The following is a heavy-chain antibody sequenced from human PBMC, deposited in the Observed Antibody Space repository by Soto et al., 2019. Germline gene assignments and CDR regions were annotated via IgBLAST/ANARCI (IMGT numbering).Heavy chain of an antibody. V-gene: IGHV3-23*01. CDR2: ISGSGGST. D-gene: IGHD1-26*01. J-gene: IGHJ4*02. Sequence: PGGALRVYCAASGVTFSSYAMSWVRQAPGKGLEWVPAISGSGGSTYYADSVKGRFTISRDNSKNTLYLQMNSLRAEDTAVYYCAKVGSGSFDYWGQGTLVTVSS. CDR1: GVTFSSYA. CDR3: AKVGSGSFDY.